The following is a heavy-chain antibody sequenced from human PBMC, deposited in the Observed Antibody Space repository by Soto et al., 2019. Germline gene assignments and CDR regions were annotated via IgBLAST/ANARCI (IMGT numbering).Heavy chain of an antibody. CDR2: INVYNGNT. J-gene: IGHJ4*02. D-gene: IGHD1-26*01. CDR1: GYTFTSNS. CDR3: ASERSAQYFDY. Sequence: GASVKVSCKASGYTFTSNSIGWVRQAPGQGLEWMGWINVYNGNTKYAQQLQGRVTLTTDTSTSTAYMDLSSLRSEDTAVYFCASERSAQYFDYWGQGTLVTVSS. V-gene: IGHV1-18*04.